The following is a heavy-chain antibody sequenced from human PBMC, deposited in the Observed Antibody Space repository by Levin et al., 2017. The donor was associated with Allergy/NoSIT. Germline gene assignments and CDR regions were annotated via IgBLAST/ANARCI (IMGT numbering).Heavy chain of an antibody. CDR1: GFTFSSYG. Sequence: LSLTCAASGFTFSSYGMHWVRQAPGKELEWVAGISYDGSNKYYADSVKGRFTISKDNSKNTLYLPMNSLRAEDTAVYYCAKGARSYYCVSSGYPPENFQHWGQGTLVTVSS. J-gene: IGHJ1*01. CDR3: AKGARSYYCVSSGYPPENFQH. V-gene: IGHV3-30*18. CDR2: ISYDGSNK. D-gene: IGHD3-22*01.